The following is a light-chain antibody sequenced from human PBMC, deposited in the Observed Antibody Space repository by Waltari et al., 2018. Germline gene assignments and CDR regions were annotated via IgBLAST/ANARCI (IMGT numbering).Light chain of an antibody. CDR3: AAWDDGLNGWV. Sequence: QSALTQPPSASGTPGQAVTISCSGSGSNVGGTTDHWHQQLPGMAPTLVIYRDDQRPTGVPDRFSGSKSGTSASLVISGLRPEDEASYYCAAWDDGLNGWVFGGGTKLTVL. J-gene: IGLJ3*02. CDR1: GSNVGGTT. V-gene: IGLV1-44*01. CDR2: RDD.